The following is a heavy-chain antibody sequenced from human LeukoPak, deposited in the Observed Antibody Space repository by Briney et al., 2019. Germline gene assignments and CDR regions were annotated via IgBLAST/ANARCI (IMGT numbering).Heavy chain of an antibody. CDR3: ARSAQRGYGYCSSTSCYWDYFDY. CDR2: IWYDGSNK. V-gene: IGHV3-33*01. D-gene: IGHD2-2*01. Sequence: GRSLRLSCAASGFTLSSYGMHWVRQAPGKGLEWVAVIWYDGSNKYYADSVKGRFTISRDNSKNTLYLQMNSLRAEDTAVYYCARSAQRGYGYCSSTSCYWDYFDYWGQGTLVTVSS. CDR1: GFTLSSYG. J-gene: IGHJ4*02.